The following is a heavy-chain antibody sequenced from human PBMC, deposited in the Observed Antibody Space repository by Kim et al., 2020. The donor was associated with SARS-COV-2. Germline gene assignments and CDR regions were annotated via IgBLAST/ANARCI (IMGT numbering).Heavy chain of an antibody. CDR3: ARYKRFGEFALA. V-gene: IGHV4-39*07. Sequence: YYNPSLKSRVTISVDTSKNQFSLKLSSVTAADTAVYYCARYKRFGEFALAWGQGTLVTVSS. J-gene: IGHJ5*02. D-gene: IGHD3-10*01.